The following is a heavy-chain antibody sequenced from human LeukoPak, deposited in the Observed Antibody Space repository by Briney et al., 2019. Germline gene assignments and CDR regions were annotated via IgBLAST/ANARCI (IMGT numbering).Heavy chain of an antibody. J-gene: IGHJ4*02. CDR3: ARVLAPGADSSSWFEMAY. CDR2: TYYSGRN. D-gene: IGHD6-13*01. Sequence: PSETLSLTCTASTGSISSYHWIWLPQPPGQGLVWLGYTYYSGRNIYNPPLKTRVTISGDASKNQFSLKLSSVTAADTAVYYCARVLAPGADSSSWFEMAYWGQGTLVTVSS. V-gene: IGHV4-59*12. CDR1: TGSISSYH.